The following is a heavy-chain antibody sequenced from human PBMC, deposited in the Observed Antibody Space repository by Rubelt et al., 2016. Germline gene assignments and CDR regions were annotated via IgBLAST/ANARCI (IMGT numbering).Heavy chain of an antibody. CDR3: ARELNDFDI. CDR1: GYTFTSYY. CDR2: INPTDGGT. Sequence: QVQLVQSGSELKKPGASVKVSCKASGYTFTSYYMHWVRQAPGQGLEYMGIINPTDGGTSYVQKFQGRVTMTRDTSTSTVYMELSSLRSDDTAVYYCARELNDFDIWGQGTMVTVSS. J-gene: IGHJ3*02. V-gene: IGHV1-46*01.